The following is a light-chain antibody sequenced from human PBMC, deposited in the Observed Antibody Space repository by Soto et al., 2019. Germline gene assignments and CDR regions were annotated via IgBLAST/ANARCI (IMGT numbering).Light chain of an antibody. J-gene: IGLJ2*01. Sequence: SYELTQSPSVSVSPGQTASITCSGDKLGDKFAYWYQQKLGQSPVVVIYEDRKRPSGIPERFSGANSGNTATLTISGTQAMDEADYYCQAWDSSSVVFGGGTKLTVL. CDR3: QAWDSSSVV. V-gene: IGLV3-1*01. CDR2: EDR. CDR1: KLGDKF.